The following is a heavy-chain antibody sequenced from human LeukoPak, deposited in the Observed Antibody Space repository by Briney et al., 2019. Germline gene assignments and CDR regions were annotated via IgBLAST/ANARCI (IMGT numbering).Heavy chain of an antibody. V-gene: IGHV4-59*08. D-gene: IGHD6-6*01. Sequence: ASETLSLTCSVSGGSISSYYWSWIRQPPGKGLEYIGYSYYSGSTDYNPSLKSRVTISVGTSNQYSLMLTSVSAADTAVYYCARQSIAARRAFGIWGRGTMVTVSS. CDR2: SYYSGST. J-gene: IGHJ3*02. CDR1: GGSISSYY. CDR3: ARQSIAARRAFGI.